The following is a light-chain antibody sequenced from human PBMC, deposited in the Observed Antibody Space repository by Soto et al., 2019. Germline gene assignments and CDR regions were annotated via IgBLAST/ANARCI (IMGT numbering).Light chain of an antibody. J-gene: IGKJ1*01. CDR1: QSINSY. Sequence: DIQMTQSPSSQSASVGDRVTITCRASQSINSYLNWYQQKPGKAPKLLIYAASSLQSGVPSRFSGSSSETDFTLTITSLHPDDFATYYCQQSFSTPRTFGQGTRVDI. CDR2: AAS. CDR3: QQSFSTPRT. V-gene: IGKV1-39*01.